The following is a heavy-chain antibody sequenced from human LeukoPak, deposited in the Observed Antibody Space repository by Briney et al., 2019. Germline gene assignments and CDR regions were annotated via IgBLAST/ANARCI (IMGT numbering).Heavy chain of an antibody. CDR2: ISASGTIT. J-gene: IGHJ6*03. CDR1: GFTFSTYA. D-gene: IGHD1-26*01. Sequence: GGSLRLSCATSGFTFSTYAMNWVRQAPGKGLEWVSVISASGTITNYADPVKGRFTVSRDKSKNTLFLQMENLRAEDTAVYYCAKLGGNYSPYYSYMDVWGKGTTVTVSS. V-gene: IGHV3-23*01. CDR3: AKLGGNYSPYYSYMDV.